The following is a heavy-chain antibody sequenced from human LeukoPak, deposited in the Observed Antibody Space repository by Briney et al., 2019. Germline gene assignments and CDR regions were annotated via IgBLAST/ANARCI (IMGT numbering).Heavy chain of an antibody. CDR3: ARVETGIWIFDY. V-gene: IGHV3-72*01. Sequence: GRSLRLSCTASGFTFADYLMSWVRQAPGKGLEWVGRIRNKANSYTTEYAASVKGRFTISRDDSKNSLYLQMNSLKTEDTAVYYCARVETGIWIFDYWGQGTLVTVSS. D-gene: IGHD1-1*01. J-gene: IGHJ4*02. CDR1: GFTFADYL. CDR2: IRNKANSYTT.